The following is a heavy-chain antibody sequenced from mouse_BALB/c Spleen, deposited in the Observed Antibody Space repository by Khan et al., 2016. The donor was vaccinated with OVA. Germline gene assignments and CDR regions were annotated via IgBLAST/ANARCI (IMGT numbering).Heavy chain of an antibody. CDR3: ARTARIKY. CDR1: GYSITSGYG. V-gene: IGHV3-2*02. D-gene: IGHD1-2*01. J-gene: IGHJ2*01. Sequence: EVKLLESGPGLVKPSQSLSLTCTFTGYSITSGYGWNWIRQFPGNTLEWLGYISYSGSTNSNPSLNSRISITRATPKTQFFLQLNSVTTEDTATYYCARTARIKYWGKGTTLTVPS. CDR2: ISYSGST.